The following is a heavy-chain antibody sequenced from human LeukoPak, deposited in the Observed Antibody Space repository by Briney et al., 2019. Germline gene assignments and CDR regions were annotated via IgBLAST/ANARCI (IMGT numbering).Heavy chain of an antibody. CDR3: ARGDIVVVPGTRNWFDP. V-gene: IGHV1-8*01. Sequence: VAAVKVSCKASVYTFTSYDINWGRQATGQGREWRGWMNPNRGNTGYAQKFQGRVTMTRNTSISTAYMELSSLRSEDTDVYSCARGDIVVVPGTRNWFDPWGQGTLVTVSS. D-gene: IGHD2-2*01. CDR2: MNPNRGNT. CDR1: VYTFTSYD. J-gene: IGHJ5*02.